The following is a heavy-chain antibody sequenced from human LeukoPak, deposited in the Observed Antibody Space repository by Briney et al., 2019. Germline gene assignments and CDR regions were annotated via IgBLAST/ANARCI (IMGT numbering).Heavy chain of an antibody. CDR1: GFTFSSYA. D-gene: IGHD3-10*01. CDR2: ITGSGGTT. V-gene: IGHV3-23*01. CDR3: AKDRVGLLSGKGPFDS. J-gene: IGHJ4*02. Sequence: EGSLRLSCGASGFTFSSYAMSWVRQAPGEGLEWVSAITGSGGTTYYADSVKGRFTISRDNSKNTLYLQMNSLRAEDTAVYYCAKDRVGLLSGKGPFDSWGQGTLVTVSS.